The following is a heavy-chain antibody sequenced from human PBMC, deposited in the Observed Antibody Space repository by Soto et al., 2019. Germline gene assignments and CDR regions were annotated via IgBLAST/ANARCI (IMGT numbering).Heavy chain of an antibody. CDR3: ARSMYSTSAQLYYGMDV. J-gene: IGHJ6*02. D-gene: IGHD6-6*01. V-gene: IGHV4-38-2*01. Sequence: PSETLSLTCAVSGYSIRSGYFWGWIRRPPGKGLEWIGSMYHSGITYYNLSLKSRATISVDTSKNQLSLKLSSATAADTAVYYCARSMYSTSAQLYYGMDVWGQGTTVTVSS. CDR1: GYSIRSGYF. CDR2: MYHSGIT.